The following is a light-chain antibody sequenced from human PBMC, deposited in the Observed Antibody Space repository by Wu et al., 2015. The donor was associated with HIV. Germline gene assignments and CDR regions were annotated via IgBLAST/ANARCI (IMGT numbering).Light chain of an antibody. J-gene: IGKJ4*01. CDR1: QSISSY. V-gene: IGKV1-5*03. Sequence: DIQMTQSPSSLSASVGDRVTITCRASQSISSYLNWYQQKPGKAPKLLIYKASSLESGVPSRFSGSGSGTEFTLTISSLQPDDFATYYCQQLNTYPLTFGGGTKVEIK. CDR2: KAS. CDR3: QQLNTYPLT.